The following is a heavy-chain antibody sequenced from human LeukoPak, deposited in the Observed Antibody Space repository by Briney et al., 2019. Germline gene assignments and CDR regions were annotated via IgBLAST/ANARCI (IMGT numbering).Heavy chain of an antibody. CDR1: GFTFSDYY. CDR2: IRSKTDGGTA. V-gene: IGHV3-15*01. CDR3: TTIAAAGQTDY. Sequence: GGSLRLSCAASGFTFSDYYMSWIRQAPGKGLEWVGRIRSKTDGGTADYAAPVKGRFTFSRDDSKNTLYLQMNSLKTEDTAVYYCTTIAAAGQTDYWGQGTLVTVSS. D-gene: IGHD6-13*01. J-gene: IGHJ4*02.